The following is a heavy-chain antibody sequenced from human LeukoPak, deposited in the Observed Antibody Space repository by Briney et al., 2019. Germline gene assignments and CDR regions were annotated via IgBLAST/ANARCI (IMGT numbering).Heavy chain of an antibody. J-gene: IGHJ4*02. CDR2: ISTSGSTI. CDR1: GFTFSSYE. Sequence: GGSLRLSCAVSGFTFSSYEMNWVRQAPGKGLEWVSYISTSGSTIHHADSVKGRFTISRDNSKNTLYLQLNSLRAEDTALYYCARGETDYVWGRYLYDYWGQGTLVTVSS. D-gene: IGHD3-16*02. V-gene: IGHV3-48*03. CDR3: ARGETDYVWGRYLYDY.